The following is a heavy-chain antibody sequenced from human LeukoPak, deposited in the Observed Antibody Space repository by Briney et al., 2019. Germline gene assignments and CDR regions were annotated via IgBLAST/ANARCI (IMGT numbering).Heavy chain of an antibody. CDR3: ARNDYREECDY. D-gene: IGHD4-11*01. CDR2: ISAYNGNT. Sequence: GASVKVSCKASGYTFITYGISWVRQAPGQGLEWMGWISAYNGNTNYAQKLQGRLTMTTDTSTSTAYMELRSLRSDDTAVYYCARNDYREECDYWGQGTLVTVSS. V-gene: IGHV1-18*01. J-gene: IGHJ4*02. CDR1: GYTFITYG.